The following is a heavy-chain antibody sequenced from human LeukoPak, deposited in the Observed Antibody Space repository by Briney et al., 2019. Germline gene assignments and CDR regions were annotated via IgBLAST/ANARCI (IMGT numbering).Heavy chain of an antibody. D-gene: IGHD3-10*01. Sequence: SETLSLTCTVSGGSISSSSYYWGWIRQPPGKGLEWIGSIYYSGSTYYNPSLKSRVTISVDTSKNQFSLKLSSVTAADTAVYYCARVVMYYYGSGSPNWFDPWGQGTLVTVSS. V-gene: IGHV4-39*07. CDR1: GGSISSSSYY. CDR3: ARVVMYYYGSGSPNWFDP. J-gene: IGHJ5*02. CDR2: IYYSGST.